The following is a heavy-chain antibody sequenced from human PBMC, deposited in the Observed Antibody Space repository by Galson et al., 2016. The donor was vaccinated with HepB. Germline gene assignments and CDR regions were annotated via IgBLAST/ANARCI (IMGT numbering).Heavy chain of an antibody. CDR3: ATLGAYESSCYYYGGDY. D-gene: IGHD3-22*01. Sequence: SETLSLTCTVSGGSISSSSYYWGWIRQPPGKGLEWIGNIYYTGSTYYNPSLKSRVTISVDTSKNQFSLQLSPVTAADTALYYCATLGAYESSCYYYGGDYWGQGTLVTFSS. J-gene: IGHJ4*02. CDR1: GGSISSSSYY. V-gene: IGHV4-39*01. CDR2: IYYTGST.